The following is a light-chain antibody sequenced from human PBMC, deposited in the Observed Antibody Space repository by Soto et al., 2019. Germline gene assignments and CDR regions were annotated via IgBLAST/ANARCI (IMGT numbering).Light chain of an antibody. V-gene: IGKV3-20*01. J-gene: IGKJ1*01. CDR1: ESVSCSH. Sequence: EIVLTQSPDTLSLSPGERVTPSCRASESVSCSHLSWYQHEPCRSPSLLMCVASSRATGIPDRFSGSVSGTDFTLTINRLEPEDFAVYYCQLYSSSPGTFGQGTKVDIK. CDR3: QLYSSSPGT. CDR2: VAS.